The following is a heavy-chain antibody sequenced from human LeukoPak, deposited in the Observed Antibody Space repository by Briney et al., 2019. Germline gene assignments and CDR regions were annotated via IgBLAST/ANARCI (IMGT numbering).Heavy chain of an antibody. J-gene: IGHJ4*02. CDR1: GFTFSSYG. D-gene: IGHD6-19*01. CDR3: AKAPPHCSGWYVFDY. V-gene: IGHV3-30*02. Sequence: PGGSLRLSCAASGFTFSSYGIHWVRQAPGKGLEWVAFIRYDGSNKYYADSVKGRFTISRDNSKNTLYLQMNSLRAEDTAVYYCAKAPPHCSGWYVFDYWGQGTLVTVSS. CDR2: IRYDGSNK.